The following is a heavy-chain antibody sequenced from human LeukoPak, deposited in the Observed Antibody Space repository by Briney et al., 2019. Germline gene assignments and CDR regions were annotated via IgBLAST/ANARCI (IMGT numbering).Heavy chain of an antibody. CDR1: GFTFSSYT. J-gene: IGHJ4*02. V-gene: IGHV3-21*01. D-gene: IGHD3-22*01. CDR3: VRVGDYYDGGGYQGFDY. Sequence: GGSLRLSCAASGFTFSSYTMNWVRQAPGKGLEWVSSISSSSYYIYYADSVKGRFTISRDNAKNSVYLQMNSLRDEDTAVYYCVRVGDYYDGGGYQGFDYWGQGTLVTVSS. CDR2: ISSSSYYI.